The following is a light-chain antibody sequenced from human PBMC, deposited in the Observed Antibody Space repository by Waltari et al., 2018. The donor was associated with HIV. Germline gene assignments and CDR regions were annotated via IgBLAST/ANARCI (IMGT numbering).Light chain of an antibody. CDR2: GAS. J-gene: IGKJ3*01. V-gene: IGKV1-8*01. Sequence: AIRMTQSPSSLSASTGDSVTISCRASQDISTYVAWYQQKPGKAPNVLMYGASSPGSGVPSRFTGRGSGTEFTLTISCLQPEDFATYYCQQYYSEPYTFGPGTKVDI. CDR3: QQYYSEPYT. CDR1: QDISTY.